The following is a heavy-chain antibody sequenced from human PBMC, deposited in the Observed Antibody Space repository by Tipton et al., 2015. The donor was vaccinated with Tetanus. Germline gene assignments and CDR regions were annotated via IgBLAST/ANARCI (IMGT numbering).Heavy chain of an antibody. Sequence: TLSLTCSVSGDSGSRHYWSWIRQPPGKALEWIGDIFYSGNSISNPSFRSRVTMSVDTSRTLFSLTLIAVTAADTAVYFCARGLIGDFLGSRIYFDSWGPGTLVTVSS. CDR1: GDSGSRHY. D-gene: IGHD2-8*01. CDR2: IFYSGNS. V-gene: IGHV4-59*02. J-gene: IGHJ4*02. CDR3: ARGLIGDFLGSRIYFDS.